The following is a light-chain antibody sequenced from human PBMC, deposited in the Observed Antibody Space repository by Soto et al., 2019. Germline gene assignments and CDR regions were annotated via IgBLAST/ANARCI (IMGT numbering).Light chain of an antibody. J-gene: IGKJ1*01. CDR1: QTISSSY. CDR3: QQYGDSPT. V-gene: IGKV3-20*01. Sequence: TQSPATLSVSPGERATLSCRASQTISSSYLAWYQQKPGQAPRLLIYGASSRATGIPDRFSGSGSGTDFTLTISRLEPEDFAVYYCQQYGDSPTFGQGTKVDIK. CDR2: GAS.